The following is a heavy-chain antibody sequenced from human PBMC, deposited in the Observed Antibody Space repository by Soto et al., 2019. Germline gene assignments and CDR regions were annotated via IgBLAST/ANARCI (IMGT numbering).Heavy chain of an antibody. CDR3: ARSLEDSSSYYYDPY. CDR2: IIPILGTA. J-gene: IGHJ4*02. D-gene: IGHD3-22*01. Sequence: QVQLVQSGAEVKKPGSSVKVSCKASGGTFSSYTITWVRQAPGQGLEWMGRIIPILGTANYAQKFQGRVTINADKSTNTANMELSSLTSEDTAVYYCARSLEDSSSYYYDPYWGQGTLVTVSS. V-gene: IGHV1-69*08. CDR1: GGTFSSYT.